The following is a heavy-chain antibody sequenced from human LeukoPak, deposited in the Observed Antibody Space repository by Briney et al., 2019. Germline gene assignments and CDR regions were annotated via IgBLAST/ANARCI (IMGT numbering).Heavy chain of an antibody. CDR2: IHYRGST. D-gene: IGHD1-26*01. CDR1: GGSISSGNYL. CDR3: ANTTGGRTVDPGTSGYITC. J-gene: IGHJ4*02. Sequence: SETLSLNCTVCGGSISSGNYLWDSVRQPPGQGLEWIGRIHYRGSTYYNPSLRSRVTISVDTAKNQFSLKMSSVTAADTDVYYCANTTGGRTVDPGTSGYITCWGQGTLVTVSS. V-gene: IGHV4-39*01.